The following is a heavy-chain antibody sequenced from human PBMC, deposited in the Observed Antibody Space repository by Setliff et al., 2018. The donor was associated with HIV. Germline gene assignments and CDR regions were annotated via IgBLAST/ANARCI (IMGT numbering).Heavy chain of an antibody. V-gene: IGHV3-33*01. J-gene: IGHJ6*03. CDR2: IWYDGSNK. D-gene: IGHD3-10*01. Sequence: GGSLRLSCAASGFTFSSYGMHWVRQAPGKGLEWVVVIWYDGSNKYYADSVKGRFTISRDNSKNTLYLQMNSLRAEDTAVYYCARDRSRVPYYYTDVWGKGTSVTVSS. CDR3: ARDRSRVPYYYTDV. CDR1: GFTFSSYG.